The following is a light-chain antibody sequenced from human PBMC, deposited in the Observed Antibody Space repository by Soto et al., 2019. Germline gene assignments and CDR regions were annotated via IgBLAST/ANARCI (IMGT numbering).Light chain of an antibody. Sequence: QSVLTQPPSASGSPGQSVTISCTGNSSDVGGYNYVSWYQQHPGKAPKLMIYEVSKRPSGVPDRFSGSKSGNTASLTVSGLQAEDEADYYCSSYAGSNNLVFGGGTQLTVL. J-gene: IGLJ2*01. CDR2: EVS. CDR3: SSYAGSNNLV. CDR1: SSDVGGYNY. V-gene: IGLV2-8*01.